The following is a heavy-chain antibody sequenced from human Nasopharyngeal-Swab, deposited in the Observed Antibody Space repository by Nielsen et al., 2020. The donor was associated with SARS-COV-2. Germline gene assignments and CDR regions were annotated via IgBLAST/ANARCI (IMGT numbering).Heavy chain of an antibody. CDR1: GYTFTDYY. CDR3: ASGGVYTSALFDY. D-gene: IGHD3-16*01. CDR2: MNPHNGGT. Sequence: ASVKVSCKTSGYTFTDYYMHWVRQAPGQGLEWMGWMNPHNGGTNYEQKFQGRVTMTRDTSTGTAYMELRRLTSDDTAVYFCASGGVYTSALFDYWGQGTLVTVSS. V-gene: IGHV1-2*02. J-gene: IGHJ4*02.